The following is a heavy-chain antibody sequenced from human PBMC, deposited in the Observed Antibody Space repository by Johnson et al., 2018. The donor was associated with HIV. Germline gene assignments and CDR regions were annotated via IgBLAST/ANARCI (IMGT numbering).Heavy chain of an antibody. Sequence: VQLVESGGGLVQPGGSLRLSCAASGFAFSNYAMTWVRQAPGKGLEWVSSITGSGGNTYDADSVKGRFPISRDDSKNTLYLQMNSLKTEDTAVYYCTTRVTVVIISSDAFDIWGQGTMVTVSS. CDR3: TTRVTVVIISSDAFDI. J-gene: IGHJ3*02. CDR2: ITGSGGNT. D-gene: IGHD3-3*01. CDR1: GFAFSNYA. V-gene: IGHV3-23*04.